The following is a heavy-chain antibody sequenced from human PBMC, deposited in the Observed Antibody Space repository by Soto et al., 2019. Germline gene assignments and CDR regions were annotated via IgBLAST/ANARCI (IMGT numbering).Heavy chain of an antibody. D-gene: IGHD5-12*01. CDR2: ISNDGSKK. CDR1: GFTFGDTP. Sequence: VQLVQSGGGLVKPVGSVRLSCAASGFTFGDTPMNWVRQAPGKGLEWVAVISNDGSKKYYGDSVQGRFTISRDDSKSTVYVQMDSLKPEDTAVYYCAKTRRGYDMFFYGLDVWGQGTTVTVSS. J-gene: IGHJ6*02. V-gene: IGHV3-30*18. CDR3: AKTRRGYDMFFYGLDV.